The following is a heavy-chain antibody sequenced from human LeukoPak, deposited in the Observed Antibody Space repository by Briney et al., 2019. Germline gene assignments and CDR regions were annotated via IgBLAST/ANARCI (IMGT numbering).Heavy chain of an antibody. CDR1: GYTFTGYY. V-gene: IGHV1-2*02. CDR2: INPNSGGT. J-gene: IGHJ4*02. D-gene: IGHD1-1*01. Sequence: ASVTVSCKASGYTFTGYYMHWVRQAPGQGLEWMGWINPNSGGTNYAQKFQRRVTMTRDTSISTAYMELSRLRSDDTAVYYCARARTGTTDYWGQGTLVTVSS. CDR3: ARARTGTTDY.